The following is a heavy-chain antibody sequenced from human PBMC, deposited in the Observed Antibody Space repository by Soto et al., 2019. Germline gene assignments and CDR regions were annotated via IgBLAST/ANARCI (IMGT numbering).Heavy chain of an antibody. CDR1: GFTFSSYA. J-gene: IGHJ4*02. V-gene: IGHV3-23*01. CDR3: AKDFYGSGSYYDY. CDR2: ISGSGGST. D-gene: IGHD3-10*01. Sequence: EVQLLESGGGLVQPGGSLRLSCAASGFTFSSYAMSWVRQAPGKGLEWVSAISGSGGSTYYADSVKDRFTISRDNSKNTLYLQMNSLRAEDTAVYYCAKDFYGSGSYYDYWGQGTLVTVSS.